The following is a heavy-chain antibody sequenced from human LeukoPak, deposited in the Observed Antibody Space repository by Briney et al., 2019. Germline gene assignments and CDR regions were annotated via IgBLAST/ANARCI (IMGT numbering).Heavy chain of an antibody. V-gene: IGHV4-34*01. CDR2: INDGGII. CDR3: ARTPNYYDSSGRKFAYDI. CDR1: GGSFSGYY. D-gene: IGHD3-22*01. Sequence: SETLSLTCAVYGGSFSGYYWSWIRQPPGKGLEWIVEINDGGIINYNPSLKRRVTISVDRSKNQFSPKLTYVTAADTAVYFCARTPNYYDSSGRKFAYDIWGQGTKVIVSS. J-gene: IGHJ3*02.